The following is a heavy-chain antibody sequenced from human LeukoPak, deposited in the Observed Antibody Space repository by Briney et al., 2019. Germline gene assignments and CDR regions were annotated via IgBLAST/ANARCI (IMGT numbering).Heavy chain of an antibody. V-gene: IGHV4-34*01. CDR2: INQSGAT. D-gene: IGHD2-15*01. CDR3: ASSRAYCSGGSCSSSWEHYFDH. J-gene: IGHJ4*02. CDR1: GESFRGYY. Sequence: SETLSLTRTVYGESFRGYYWSWIRQPPGKGLEWIAEINQSGATNYNPSLKSRVTISVDTSKTQFSLKVTSVTAADTAVYYCASSRAYCSGGSCSSSWEHYFDHWGQGTLVTVSS.